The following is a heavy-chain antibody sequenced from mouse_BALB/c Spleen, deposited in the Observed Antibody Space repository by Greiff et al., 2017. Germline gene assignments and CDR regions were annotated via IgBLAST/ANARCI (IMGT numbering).Heavy chain of an antibody. Sequence: VQLVESGAELARPGASVKLSCKASGYTFTSYWMQWVKQRPGQGLEWIGAIYPGDGDTRYTQKFKGKATLTADKSSSTAYMQLSSLASEDSAVYYCAREDYFDYWGQGTTLTVSS. CDR1: GYTFTSYW. CDR3: AREDYFDY. CDR2: IYPGDGDT. V-gene: IGHV1-87*01. J-gene: IGHJ2*01.